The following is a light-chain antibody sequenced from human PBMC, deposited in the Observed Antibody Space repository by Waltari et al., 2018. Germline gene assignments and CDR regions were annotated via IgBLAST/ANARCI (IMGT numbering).Light chain of an antibody. J-gene: IGLJ1*01. CDR1: TLPRKF. CDR2: EDN. CDR3: SSVDSSFKGL. Sequence: SYELTQPPSVSVSPGQTARITCYGETLPRKFAYWYQQKSGQPPVLVIFEDNKRPSGIPERFSGSSSGTTATLTISGAQVEDEADYYCSSVDSSFKGLFGAGTKVTVL. V-gene: IGLV3-10*01.